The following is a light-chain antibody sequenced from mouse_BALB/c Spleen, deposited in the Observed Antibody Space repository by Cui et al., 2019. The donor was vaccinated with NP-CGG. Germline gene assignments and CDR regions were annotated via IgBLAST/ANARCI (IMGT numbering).Light chain of an antibody. Sequence: QAVVTQESALTISPDKTVTLTCRSSTGAVTTSNFANWVQEKPDHLFTGLIGGTNNRAPGIPARFSGSLIGDKAALTITGAQTEDEAIYFCALWYSNHWVFGGGTKLTVL. CDR2: GTN. V-gene: IGLV1*01. CDR1: TGAVTTSNF. J-gene: IGLJ1*01. CDR3: ALWYSNHWV.